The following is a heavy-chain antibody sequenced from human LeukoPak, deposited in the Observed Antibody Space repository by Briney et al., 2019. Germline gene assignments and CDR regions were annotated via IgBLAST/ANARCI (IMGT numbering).Heavy chain of an antibody. CDR3: ARDSVEMATIMGMNY. CDR2: IIPIFGTA. V-gene: IGHV1-69*13. CDR1: GGTFSSYA. D-gene: IGHD5-24*01. J-gene: IGHJ4*02. Sequence: ASVKVSCKASGGTFSSYAISWVRQAPGQGLEWMGGIIPIFGTANYAQKFQGRVTITADESTSTAYMELSSLRSEDTAVYYCARDSVEMATIMGMNYWGQGTLVTVSS.